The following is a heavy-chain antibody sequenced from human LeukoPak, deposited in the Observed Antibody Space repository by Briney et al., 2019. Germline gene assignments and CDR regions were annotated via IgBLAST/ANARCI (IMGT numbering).Heavy chain of an antibody. CDR1: GFTFNTYA. V-gene: IGHV3-30-3*02. D-gene: IGHD2-15*01. CDR2: ISSAGSTK. CDR3: AKQLGYCSDGSCYFPY. Sequence: PGGSLRLSCAASGFTFNTYAMHWVRQAAGMGLEWVAVISSAGSTKYYADSVKGRFTVSRDNSENTLYLQMNSLRAEDTAVYYCAKQLGYCSDGSCYFPYWGQGTLVTVSS. J-gene: IGHJ4*02.